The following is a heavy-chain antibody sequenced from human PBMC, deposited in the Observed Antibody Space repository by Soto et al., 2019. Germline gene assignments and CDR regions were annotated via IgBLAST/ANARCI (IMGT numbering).Heavy chain of an antibody. Sequence: PGGSLRLSCEASGFTFSNYALHWVRQAPGKGLEWVAVISDDGSNKYYADSVKGRFTISRDNSKNTLYLQMNSLRAEDTAVYYCTRDPREKYFDYWGQGTLVTVSS. CDR1: GFTFSNYA. CDR2: ISDDGSNK. V-gene: IGHV3-30-3*01. J-gene: IGHJ4*02. CDR3: TRDPREKYFDY.